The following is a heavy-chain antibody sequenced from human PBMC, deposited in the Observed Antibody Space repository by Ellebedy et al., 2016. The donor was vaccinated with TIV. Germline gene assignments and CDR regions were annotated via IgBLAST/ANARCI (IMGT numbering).Heavy chain of an antibody. CDR2: FDPEDGET. Sequence: ASVKVSCKVSGYTLTELSMHWVRQAPGKGLEWMGGFDPEDGETIYAQKFQGRVTMTEDTSTDTAYMELSSLRSEDTAVYYCARGGHYYDSSGYLNMAFDIWGQGTMVTVSS. CDR3: ARGGHYYDSSGYLNMAFDI. CDR1: GYTLTELS. V-gene: IGHV1-24*01. D-gene: IGHD3-22*01. J-gene: IGHJ3*02.